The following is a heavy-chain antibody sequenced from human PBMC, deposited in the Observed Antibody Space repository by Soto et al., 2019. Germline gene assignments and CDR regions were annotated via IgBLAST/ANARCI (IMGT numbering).Heavy chain of an antibody. CDR1: GGSISSGGYN. CDR2: IYYSGST. V-gene: IGHV4-31*03. Sequence: SETLSLTCTVSGGSISSGGYNWSWIRQHPGKGLEWIGYIYYSGSTYYNPSLKRRVTISVDTSKNQFSLKLSSVTAADTAVYYCAIAPYYYGIDVWGQGHTVTVSS. J-gene: IGHJ6*02. CDR3: AIAPYYYGIDV.